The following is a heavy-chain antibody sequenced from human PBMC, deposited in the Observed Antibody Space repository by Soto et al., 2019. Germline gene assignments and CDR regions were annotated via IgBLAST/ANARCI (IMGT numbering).Heavy chain of an antibody. V-gene: IGHV4-59*01. CDR2: IYYSGST. Sequence: PSETLSLTCTVSGGSISSYYWSWIRQPPGKGLEWIGYIYYSGSTNYNPSLKSRVTISVDTSKNQFSLKLSSVTAAATAVFSCARLRGVIDYLGQGTLATVSS. J-gene: IGHJ4*02. CDR3: ARLRGVIDY. D-gene: IGHD3-10*01. CDR1: GGSISSYY.